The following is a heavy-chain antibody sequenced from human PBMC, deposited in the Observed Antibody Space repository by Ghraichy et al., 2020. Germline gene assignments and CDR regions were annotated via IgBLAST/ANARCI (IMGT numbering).Heavy chain of an antibody. Sequence: SQTLSLTCAVYGGSFSGYYWSWIRQPPGKGLEWIGEINHSGSTNYNPSLKSRVTISVDTSKNQFSLKLSSVTAADTAVYYCARVKIYYDFWSGYYRTGWFDPWGQGTLVTVSS. D-gene: IGHD3-3*01. CDR2: INHSGST. V-gene: IGHV4-34*01. J-gene: IGHJ5*02. CDR1: GGSFSGYY. CDR3: ARVKIYYDFWSGYYRTGWFDP.